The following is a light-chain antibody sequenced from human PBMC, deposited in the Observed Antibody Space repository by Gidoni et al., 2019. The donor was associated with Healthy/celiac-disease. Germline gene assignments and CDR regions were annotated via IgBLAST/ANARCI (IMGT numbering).Light chain of an antibody. J-gene: IGKJ3*01. CDR3: QQYNSYSLLFT. V-gene: IGKV1-5*01. CDR2: DAS. Sequence: DIQMTQSPSTLSASVGDRVTITCRASQSISSWLAWYQQKPGKAPKLLIYDASSLESGVPSRFSGSGSGTEFTITISSLQPDDFATYYCQQYNSYSLLFTFGPGTKVDIK. CDR1: QSISSW.